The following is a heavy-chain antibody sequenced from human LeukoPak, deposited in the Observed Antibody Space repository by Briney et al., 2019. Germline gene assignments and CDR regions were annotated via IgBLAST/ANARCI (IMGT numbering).Heavy chain of an antibody. D-gene: IGHD1-26*01. Sequence: GASVKVSCKVSGYTLTELSMQWVRQAPGKGLEWMGGFDPEDGETIYAQKFQGRVTMTEDTSTDTAYMELSSLRSEDTAVYYCATVGVTRNSYYMDVWGKGTTVTVSS. CDR2: FDPEDGET. J-gene: IGHJ6*03. V-gene: IGHV1-24*01. CDR3: ATVGVTRNSYYMDV. CDR1: GYTLTELS.